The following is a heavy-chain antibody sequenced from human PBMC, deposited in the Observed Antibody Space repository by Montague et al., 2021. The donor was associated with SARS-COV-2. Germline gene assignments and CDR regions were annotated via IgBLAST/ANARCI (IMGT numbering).Heavy chain of an antibody. Sequence: SETLSLTCAVYGGSFSGYYWSWIRQPPGKGLEWIGEVNRSGSTNYNPSPKSRVTISVDTSKNQFSLKMNSVSAADTAAYYCARGQVTIFGVLIMLPAAGALDIWGRGTMVSVSS. CDR1: GGSFSGYY. V-gene: IGHV4-34*01. J-gene: IGHJ3*02. CDR3: ARGQVTIFGVLIMLPAAGALDI. D-gene: IGHD3-3*01. CDR2: VNRSGST.